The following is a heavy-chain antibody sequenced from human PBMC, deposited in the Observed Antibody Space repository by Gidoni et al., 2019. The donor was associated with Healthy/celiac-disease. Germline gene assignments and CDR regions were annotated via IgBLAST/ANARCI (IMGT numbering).Heavy chain of an antibody. V-gene: IGHV3-23*01. CDR1: GFTFSSYA. Sequence: EVQLLESGGGLVQPGGSLRLSCAASGFTFSSYAMSWVRQAPGKGLEWVSAISGSGGSTYYADSVKGRFTISRDNSKNTLYLQMNSLRAEDTAVYYCAKVVSSGWYYYYYMDVWGKGTTVTVSS. CDR3: AKVVSSGWYYYYYMDV. J-gene: IGHJ6*03. D-gene: IGHD6-19*01. CDR2: ISGSGGST.